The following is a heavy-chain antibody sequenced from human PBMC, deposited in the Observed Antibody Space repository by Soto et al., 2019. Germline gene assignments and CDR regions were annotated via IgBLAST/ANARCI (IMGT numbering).Heavy chain of an antibody. J-gene: IGHJ6*02. Sequence: GGSLRLSCAASGFSFTNAWMNWVRQAPGKGLEWVGRIRSRSDGGTTDNAAPVKSRFTISRDDSKNTLYLQMNSLKTDDTAVYYCTDGLGVWGQGTTVTVSS. CDR2: IRSRSDGGTT. V-gene: IGHV3-15*07. CDR3: TDGLGV. CDR1: GFSFTNAW.